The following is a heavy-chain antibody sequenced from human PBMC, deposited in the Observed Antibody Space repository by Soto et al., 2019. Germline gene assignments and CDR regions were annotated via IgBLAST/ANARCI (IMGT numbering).Heavy chain of an antibody. D-gene: IGHD3-22*01. V-gene: IGHV3-23*01. CDR2: ISGSGGST. Sequence: PGGSLRLSCAASGFTFSSYAMSWVRQAPGKGLEWVSAISGSGGSTYYADSVKGRFTISRDNSKNTLYLQMNSLRAEDTAVYYCAKDHYDSSGYLNDAFDIWGQGTMVTVSS. J-gene: IGHJ3*02. CDR3: AKDHYDSSGYLNDAFDI. CDR1: GFTFSSYA.